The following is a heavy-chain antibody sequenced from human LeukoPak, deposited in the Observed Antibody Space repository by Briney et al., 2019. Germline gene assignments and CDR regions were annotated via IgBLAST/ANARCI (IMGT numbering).Heavy chain of an antibody. CDR2: ISGSGGST. V-gene: IGHV3-23*01. Sequence: GGSLRLSCAASGFTFSSYAMSWFRQAPGKGLEWVSAISGSGGSTYYADSVKGRFTISRDNSKNTLYLQMNSLRAEDTAVYYCAKVAWELLGGGAFDYWGQGTLVTVSS. D-gene: IGHD1-26*01. CDR3: AKVAWELLGGGAFDY. J-gene: IGHJ4*02. CDR1: GFTFSSYA.